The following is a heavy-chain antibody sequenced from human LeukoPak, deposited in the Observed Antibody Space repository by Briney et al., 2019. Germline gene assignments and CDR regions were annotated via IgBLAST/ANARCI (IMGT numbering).Heavy chain of an antibody. CDR2: ITASGDRT. Sequence: TGGSLRLSCAASGFTFSDYVMIWVRQAPGKGLEWVSGITASGDRTFYGDSVRGRFTMSRDNSKNTVYLQMNSLRAEETAVYYCAELGITMIGGVWGKGTTVTISS. CDR3: AELGITMIGGV. CDR1: GFTFSDYV. V-gene: IGHV3-23*01. D-gene: IGHD3-10*02. J-gene: IGHJ6*04.